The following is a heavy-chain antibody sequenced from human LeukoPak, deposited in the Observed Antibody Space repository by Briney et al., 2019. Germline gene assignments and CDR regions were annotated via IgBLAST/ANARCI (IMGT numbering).Heavy chain of an antibody. CDR1: GFTFSSYS. J-gene: IGHJ3*02. CDR2: ISSSSSYI. Sequence: GGSLRLSCAASGFTFSSYSMNWVRQAPGKGLEWVSSISSSSSYIYYADSVKGRFTISRDNAKNSPYLQMNSLRADDTALYYCARLGDRRGGPFDIWGQGTMVTVSS. V-gene: IGHV3-21*01. D-gene: IGHD3-16*01. CDR3: ARLGDRRGGPFDI.